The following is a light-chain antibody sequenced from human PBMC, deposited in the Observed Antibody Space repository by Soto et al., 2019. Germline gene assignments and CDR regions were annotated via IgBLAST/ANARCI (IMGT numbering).Light chain of an antibody. J-gene: IGLJ3*02. CDR1: SSNIGAGYV. V-gene: IGLV1-40*01. CDR2: GNS. CDR3: QSYDSSLSGWV. Sequence: QSALTQPPSVSGAPGQRVTISCTGSSSNIGAGYVVHWYQQLPGTAPKLLIYGNSNRPSGVPDRFSGSKSGTSASLAITGLQAEDEAEYYCQSYDSSLSGWVFGRGTKVTVL.